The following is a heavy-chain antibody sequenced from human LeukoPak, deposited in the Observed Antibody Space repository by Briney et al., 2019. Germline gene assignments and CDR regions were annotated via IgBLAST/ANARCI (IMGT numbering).Heavy chain of an antibody. CDR1: GYTFTGYY. Sequence: ASVKVSCKASGYTFTGYYMHWVRQAPGQGLEWMGWINPNSGGTNYAQKFQGRVTMTRDTSISTAYMELSRLRSDDTAVYYCATRLIWSGYWVFDPWGQGTLVTVSS. D-gene: IGHD3-3*01. V-gene: IGHV1-2*02. J-gene: IGHJ5*02. CDR3: ATRLIWSGYWVFDP. CDR2: INPNSGGT.